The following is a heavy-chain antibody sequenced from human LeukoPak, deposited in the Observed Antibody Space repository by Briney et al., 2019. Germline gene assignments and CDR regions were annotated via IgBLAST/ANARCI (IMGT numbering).Heavy chain of an antibody. D-gene: IGHD3-22*01. J-gene: IGHJ5*02. V-gene: IGHV3-21*01. Sequence: GGSLRRSCAASGLTFSSYSFHWVRQAPGKGLEWVSSISTRSGTYTYYADSVKGRFIISRDNAKNSLYLQMNSLRSDDTAVYYCASSGAISMIRNNWFDPWGQGTLVTVSA. CDR1: GLTFSSYS. CDR3: ASSGAISMIRNNWFDP. CDR2: ISTRSGTYT.